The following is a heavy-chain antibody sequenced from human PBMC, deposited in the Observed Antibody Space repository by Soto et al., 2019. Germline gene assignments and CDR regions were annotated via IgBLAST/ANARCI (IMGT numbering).Heavy chain of an antibody. CDR3: AGDRTHEGPDATRYYGMGV. CDR2: ISKSGSRT. D-gene: IGHD2-2*01. J-gene: IGHJ6*02. V-gene: IGHV3-48*03. Sequence: GGPLRLSCAGAGLKLSDYELNWVRQAPGKGLEWLSYISKSGSRTYHADSVKGRCTLSRDTAENSVHLQRNSLRVEDAAVYFCAGDRTHEGPDATRYYGMGVWGQCTTVTVSS. CDR1: GLKLSDYE.